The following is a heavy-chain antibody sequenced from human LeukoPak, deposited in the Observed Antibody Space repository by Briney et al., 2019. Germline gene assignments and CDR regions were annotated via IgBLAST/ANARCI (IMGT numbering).Heavy chain of an antibody. Sequence: GGSLRLSCAASGFTFSNHAMSWVRQAPGKGLEWVSGISWNSGSIGYADSVKGRFTTSRDNAKNSLYLQMNSLRAKDMALYYCAKDSDYDFFYMDVWGKGTTVTVSS. CDR3: AKDSDYDFFYMDV. CDR1: GFTFSNHA. CDR2: ISWNSGSI. V-gene: IGHV3-9*03. J-gene: IGHJ6*03. D-gene: IGHD3-3*01.